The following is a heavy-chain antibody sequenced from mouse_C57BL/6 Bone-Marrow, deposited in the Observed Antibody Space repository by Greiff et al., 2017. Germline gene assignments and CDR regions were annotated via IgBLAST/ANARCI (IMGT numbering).Heavy chain of an antibody. CDR2: IRSKSNNYAT. D-gene: IGHD4-1*01. CDR1: GFSFNTYA. Sequence: EVKLVESGGGLVQPKGSLKLSCAASGFSFNTYAMNWVRQAPGKGLEWVARIRSKSNNYATYYADSVKDRFTISRDDSESMLYLQMNNLKTEDTAMYYCVRLWDGRYFEVWGTGTTVTVSS. J-gene: IGHJ1*03. CDR3: VRLWDGRYFEV. V-gene: IGHV10-1*01.